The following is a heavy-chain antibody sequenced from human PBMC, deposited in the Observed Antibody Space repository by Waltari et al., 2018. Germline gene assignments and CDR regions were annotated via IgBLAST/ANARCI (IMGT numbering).Heavy chain of an antibody. V-gene: IGHV4-39*07. J-gene: IGHJ5*02. CDR1: GDSLRYNRYY. CDR3: ARDPTKGVYNWFDP. D-gene: IGHD3-10*01. Sequence: QPQLQESDPRLVEPSETLALTCRVSGDSLRYNRYYWVWIRQPQGKGLEWIGSTYYEVTTHYNSSLKGRATISVDPTKNQFSLEISSTTAADTAVYYCARDPTKGVYNWFDPWGQGILVIVSS. CDR2: TYYEVTT.